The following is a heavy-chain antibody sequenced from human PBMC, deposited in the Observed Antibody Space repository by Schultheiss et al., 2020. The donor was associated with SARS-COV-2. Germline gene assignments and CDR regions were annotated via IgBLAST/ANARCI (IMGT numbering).Heavy chain of an antibody. D-gene: IGHD3-3*01. CDR3: ARERAGAITIFGVVTRYGMDV. J-gene: IGHJ6*02. CDR2: IYYSGST. V-gene: IGHV4-31*03. Sequence: SETLSLTCTVSGGSISSGGYYWSWIRQHPGKVLEWIGYIYYSGSTYYNPSLKSRVTISVDTSKNQFSLKLSSVTAADTAVYYCARERAGAITIFGVVTRYGMDVWGQGTTVTVSS. CDR1: GGSISSGGYY.